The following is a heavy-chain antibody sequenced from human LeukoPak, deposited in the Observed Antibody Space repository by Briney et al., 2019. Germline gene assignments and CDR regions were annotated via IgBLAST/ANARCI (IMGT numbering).Heavy chain of an antibody. CDR2: IIPIFGTA. V-gene: IGHV1-69*05. CDR1: GGTFSSYA. J-gene: IGHJ6*03. D-gene: IGHD3-22*01. Sequence: SVRVSCKASGGTFSSYAISWVRQAPGQGLEWMGGIIPIFGTANYAQKFQGRVTITTDESTSTAYMELSSLRPEGTAVYYCARDGGRLTMTYYYYMDVWGKGTTVTVSS. CDR3: ARDGGRLTMTYYYYMDV.